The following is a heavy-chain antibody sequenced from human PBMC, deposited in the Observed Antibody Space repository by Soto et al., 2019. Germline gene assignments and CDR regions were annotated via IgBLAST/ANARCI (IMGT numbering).Heavy chain of an antibody. CDR1: GYTFTSYG. J-gene: IGHJ6*02. V-gene: IGHV1-18*01. CDR2: ISAYNGNT. D-gene: IGHD6-19*01. CDR3: ARDPSSGWYPMRYYYGMDV. Sequence: GASVKVSCKASGYTFTSYGISWVRQAPGQGLEWVGWISAYNGNTNYAQKLQGRVTMTTDTSTSTAYMELRSLRSDDTAVYYCARDPSSGWYPMRYYYGMDVWGQGTTVTVSS.